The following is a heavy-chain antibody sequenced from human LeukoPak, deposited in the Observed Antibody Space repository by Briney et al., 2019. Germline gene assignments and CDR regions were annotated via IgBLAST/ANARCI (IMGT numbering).Heavy chain of an antibody. CDR3: ARDRHDFWSGHDAFDI. V-gene: IGHV3-7*01. D-gene: IGHD3-3*01. Sequence: GGSLRLSCAASGFTFSSYWMSWVRQAPGKGLEWVANIKQDGSEKYYVDSVKGRFTISRDNAKNSLYLQMNSLRAEDTAVYYCARDRHDFWSGHDAFDIWGQGTMVTVSS. J-gene: IGHJ3*02. CDR2: IKQDGSEK. CDR1: GFTFSSYW.